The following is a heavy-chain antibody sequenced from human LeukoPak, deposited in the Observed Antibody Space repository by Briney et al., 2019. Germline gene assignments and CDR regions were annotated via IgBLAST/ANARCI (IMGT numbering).Heavy chain of an antibody. Sequence: SETLSLTCTVSGGSISSYYWSWIRQPAGKELEWIGRIYTSGSTNYNPSLKSRVTMSVDTSKNQFSLKLSSVTAADTAVYYCARAPYCSSTSCYVDYWGQGTLVTVSS. CDR2: IYTSGST. CDR1: GGSISSYY. V-gene: IGHV4-4*07. D-gene: IGHD2-2*01. J-gene: IGHJ4*02. CDR3: ARAPYCSSTSCYVDY.